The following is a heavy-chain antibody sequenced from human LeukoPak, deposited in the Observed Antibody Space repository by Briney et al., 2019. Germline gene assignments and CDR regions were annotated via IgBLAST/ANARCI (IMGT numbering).Heavy chain of an antibody. D-gene: IGHD3-22*01. CDR3: AKDPLFNHDSRGYYFDY. Sequence: PGGSLRLSCAASGFTFSSYAMSWVRQAPGKGLEWVSAISGSGGSTYYADSVKGRFTISRDNSKNTLYLQMNSLRAEDTAVYYCAKDPLFNHDSRGYYFDYWGQGTLVTVSS. CDR2: ISGSGGST. J-gene: IGHJ4*02. V-gene: IGHV3-23*01. CDR1: GFTFSSYA.